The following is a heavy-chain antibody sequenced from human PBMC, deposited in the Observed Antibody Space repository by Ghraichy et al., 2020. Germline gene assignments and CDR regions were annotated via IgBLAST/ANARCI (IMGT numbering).Heavy chain of an antibody. Sequence: SQTLSLTCAISGDSVSSNSAAWNWIRQSPSRGLEWLGRTYYRSKWYNDYAVSVKSRITINPDTSKNQFSLQLNSVTPEDTAVYYCARVTRGAAGTHIYYYGMDVWGQGTTVTVSS. D-gene: IGHD6-13*01. CDR2: TYYRSKWYN. CDR1: GDSVSSNSAA. V-gene: IGHV6-1*01. J-gene: IGHJ6*02. CDR3: ARVTRGAAGTHIYYYGMDV.